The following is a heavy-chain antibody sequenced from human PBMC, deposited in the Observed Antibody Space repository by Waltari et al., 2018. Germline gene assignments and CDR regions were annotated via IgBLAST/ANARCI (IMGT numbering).Heavy chain of an antibody. V-gene: IGHV4-38-2*01. D-gene: IGHD2-8*01. J-gene: IGHJ4*02. CDR3: ARVSGVYYFDY. CDR1: GYSITTGYY. CDR2: IYHLGSA. Sequence: QVQLQESGPGVVKPSETLSLTCGVSGYSITTGYYWGWLRQPPGKGLEWIGSIYHLGSAYYNPSFKIRVSMSVDTSKNHFSLKVTSVTAADTAIYFCARVSGVYYFDYWGQGNLVTVS.